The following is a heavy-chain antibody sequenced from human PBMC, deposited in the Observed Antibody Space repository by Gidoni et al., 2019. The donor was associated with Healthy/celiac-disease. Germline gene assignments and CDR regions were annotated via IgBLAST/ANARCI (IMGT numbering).Heavy chain of an antibody. CDR2: IYTSGST. CDR3: ARGEYSSSWDAFDI. Sequence: QVQLQESGPGLVKPSQTLSLTCTVSGGSISSGSYYWSWIRQPAGKGLEWIGRIYTSGSTNYNPSLKSRVTISVDTSKNQFSLKLSSVTAADTAVYYCARGEYSSSWDAFDIWGQGTMVTVSS. D-gene: IGHD6-13*01. CDR1: GGSISSGSYY. V-gene: IGHV4-61*02. J-gene: IGHJ3*02.